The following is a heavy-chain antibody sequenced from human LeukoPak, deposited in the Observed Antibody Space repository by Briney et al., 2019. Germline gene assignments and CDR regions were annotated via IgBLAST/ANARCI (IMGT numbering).Heavy chain of an antibody. D-gene: IGHD2-2*01. CDR2: IIPISGTT. Sequence: SVKVSCKASGGTFSRYAISWVRQAPGQGLEWMGGIIPISGTTNYAQKFQGRVTITADESTSTAYMELSSLRSEDTAMYYCATYCSSANCYIWGYYFDSWGQGTLVTVSS. J-gene: IGHJ4*02. CDR1: GGTFSRYA. CDR3: ATYCSSANCYIWGYYFDS. V-gene: IGHV1-69*13.